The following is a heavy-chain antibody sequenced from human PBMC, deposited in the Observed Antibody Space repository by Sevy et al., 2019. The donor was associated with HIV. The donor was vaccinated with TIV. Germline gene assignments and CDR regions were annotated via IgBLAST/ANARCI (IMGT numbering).Heavy chain of an antibody. D-gene: IGHD5-12*01. V-gene: IGHV3-15*01. CDR1: GFTFSNAW. J-gene: IGHJ4*02. CDR3: TTVPATSETEGIFDY. Sequence: GSLRLSCAASGFTFSNAWMSWVRQAPGKGLEWVGRIKSKTDGGTTDYAAPVKGRFTISRDDSKNTLYLQMNSLKTEDTAVYYCTTVPATSETEGIFDYWGQGTLVTVSS. CDR2: IKSKTDGGTT.